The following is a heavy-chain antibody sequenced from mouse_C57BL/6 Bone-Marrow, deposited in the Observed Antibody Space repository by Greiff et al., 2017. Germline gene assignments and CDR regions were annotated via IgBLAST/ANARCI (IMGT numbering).Heavy chain of an antibody. D-gene: IGHD2-3*01. CDR2: ISYSGST. V-gene: IGHV3-8*01. Sequence: EVKLVESGPGLAKPSQTLSLTCSVTGYSITSDYWHWIRKFPGHKLEYMGYISYSGSTYYKPSLKSRISTNRDTSKNQYYLQLNSVNTEDTATYCCARVYDGYVDYWGQGTSVTVSS. J-gene: IGHJ4*01. CDR1: GYSITSDY. CDR3: ARVYDGYVDY.